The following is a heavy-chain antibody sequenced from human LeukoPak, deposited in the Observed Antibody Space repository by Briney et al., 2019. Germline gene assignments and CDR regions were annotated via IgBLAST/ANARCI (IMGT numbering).Heavy chain of an antibody. J-gene: IGHJ4*02. CDR2: INNIASHI. Sequence: GGSLRLSCAASGFTFSNSATNWVRQAPGKGLEWVSSINNIASHIYYADSVRGRFTISRDNAKNSLYLQMNSLRAEDTAVYYCARGREVGLVLSAIMDYWGQGTLVTVSS. CDR3: ARGREVGLVLSAIMDY. CDR1: GFTFSNSA. D-gene: IGHD6-19*01. V-gene: IGHV3-21*01.